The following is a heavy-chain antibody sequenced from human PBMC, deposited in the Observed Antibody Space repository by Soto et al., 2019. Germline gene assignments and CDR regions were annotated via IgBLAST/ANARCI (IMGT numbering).Heavy chain of an antibody. CDR1: GFSLSTGGVG. Sequence: QITLKESGPTLVKPTQTLTLTCTFSGFSLSTGGVGVGWIRQPPGKALEGLALIYWDDDKRYTPSLQNRLNITKTSYNQVVITMTNMDPVDTATYYCAHRNVEVVAESTNTVDYWGQGTLVTVSS. CDR3: AHRNVEVVAESTNTVDY. J-gene: IGHJ4*02. V-gene: IGHV2-5*02. CDR2: IYWDDDK. D-gene: IGHD2-15*01.